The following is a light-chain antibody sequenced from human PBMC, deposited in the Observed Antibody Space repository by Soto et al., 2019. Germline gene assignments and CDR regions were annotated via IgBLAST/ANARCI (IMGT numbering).Light chain of an antibody. J-gene: IGLJ2*01. V-gene: IGLV2-11*01. CDR3: GPYPSL. CDR1: SSDVGAYNY. Sequence: QSALTQPRSVSGSPGQSVTISCTGTSSDVGAYNYVSWYQQYPGKAPKLLIYDVTKRPSGVPDRFSGSKSGNTASLTISGLQAEDEADYYCGPYPSLFGGGTKLTVL. CDR2: DVT.